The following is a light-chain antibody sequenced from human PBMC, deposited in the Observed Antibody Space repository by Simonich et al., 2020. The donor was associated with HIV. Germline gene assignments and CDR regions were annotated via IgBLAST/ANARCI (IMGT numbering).Light chain of an antibody. Sequence: DIVMTQSPLSLPVTPGEPASIPCRSSQSLLHSNGYNYLDWYLQKPGQSPQLLIYLGSNRASGVPERFSGSGSGTDFTLKISRVEAEDVGVYYGMQALHTPITFGQGTRLEIK. V-gene: IGKV2-28*01. CDR1: QSLLHSNGYNY. CDR2: LGS. J-gene: IGKJ5*01. CDR3: MQALHTPIT.